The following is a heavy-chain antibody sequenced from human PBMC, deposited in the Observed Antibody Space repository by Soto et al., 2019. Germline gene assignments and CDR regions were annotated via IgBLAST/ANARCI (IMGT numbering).Heavy chain of an antibody. D-gene: IGHD6-19*01. CDR2: IIPIFGTA. J-gene: IGHJ6*02. CDR3: ARAAIAVAGAKDYYYYGMDV. Sequence: SVKVSCKASGGTFSSYAISWVRQAPGQGLEWMGGIIPIFGTANYAQKFQGRVTITADESTSTAYMELSSLGSEDTAVYYCARAAIAVAGAKDYYYYGMDVWGQGTTVTVSS. V-gene: IGHV1-69*13. CDR1: GGTFSSYA.